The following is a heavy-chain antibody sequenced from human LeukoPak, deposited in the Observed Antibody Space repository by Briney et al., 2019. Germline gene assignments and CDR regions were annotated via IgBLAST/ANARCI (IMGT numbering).Heavy chain of an antibody. D-gene: IGHD3-10*01. CDR1: GFTFSNAW. CDR2: IKSKTDGGTT. Sequence: GGSLRLSCAASGFTFSNAWMSWVRQAPGKGLEWVGRIKSKTDGGTTDYAAPVKGRFTISRDDSKNTLYLQMNSLKTEDTAVYYCTTGDLLWFGELLFSDYMDVWGKGTTVTVSS. J-gene: IGHJ6*03. V-gene: IGHV3-15*01. CDR3: TTGDLLWFGELLFSDYMDV.